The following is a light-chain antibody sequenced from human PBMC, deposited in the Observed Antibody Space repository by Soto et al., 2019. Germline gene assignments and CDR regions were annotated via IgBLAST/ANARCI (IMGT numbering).Light chain of an antibody. J-gene: IGKJ4*01. Sequence: IQLTQSPSSLSASVGDRVTITCRASQGINSFLAWYQQKPGTAPKLLIYAASTLQSGVPSRFSGNGSGTDFTLTISSLQPEDFATYYGLQLERYPSTFGGGTKGEI. CDR3: LQLERYPST. V-gene: IGKV1-9*01. CDR2: AAS. CDR1: QGINSF.